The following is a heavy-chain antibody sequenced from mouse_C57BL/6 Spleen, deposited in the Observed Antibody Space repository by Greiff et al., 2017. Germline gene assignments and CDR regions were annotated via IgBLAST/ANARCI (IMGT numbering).Heavy chain of an antibody. CDR1: GYAFSRYW. Sequence: QVQLQQSGAELVKPGASVKISCKASGYAFSRYWMNWVKQRPGKGLEWIGKIYTGDGDTNSNGKFKGKATLTADKSSSTASEDTAVYFWARTSLGRMDYWGQGTSVTVSS. CDR3: DY. D-gene: IGHD2-14*01. CDR2: IYTGDGDT. J-gene: IGHJ4*01. V-gene: IGHV1-80*01.